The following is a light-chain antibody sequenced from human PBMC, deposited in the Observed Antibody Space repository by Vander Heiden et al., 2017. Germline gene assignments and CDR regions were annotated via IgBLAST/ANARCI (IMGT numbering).Light chain of an antibody. CDR2: DVS. Sequence: QSALTQPRSVSGSPGQSVTISYTGTSSDVGGYHYVSWYQQHPGKAPKLMIYDVSKRPSGVPDRFSGSKSGNTASLTISGLQAEDEADYYCCSYAGSYTFWGVFGGGTKLTVL. CDR3: CSYAGSYTFWGV. CDR1: SSDVGGYHY. J-gene: IGLJ3*02. V-gene: IGLV2-11*01.